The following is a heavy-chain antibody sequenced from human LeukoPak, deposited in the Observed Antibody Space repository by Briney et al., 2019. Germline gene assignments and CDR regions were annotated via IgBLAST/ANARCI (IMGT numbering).Heavy chain of an antibody. CDR2: INSGSTTI. V-gene: IGHV3-48*03. J-gene: IGHJ6*02. Sequence: GGSLRLSCAASGFIFSSYEMNWVRQAPGKGLEWISYINSGSTTISYADSVKGRFTVSRDNAKNSLYLQMNSLRVEDTAVYYCVRDRYDSSGYYHSDVWGQGTTVTVSS. CDR1: GFIFSSYE. CDR3: VRDRYDSSGYYHSDV. D-gene: IGHD3-22*01.